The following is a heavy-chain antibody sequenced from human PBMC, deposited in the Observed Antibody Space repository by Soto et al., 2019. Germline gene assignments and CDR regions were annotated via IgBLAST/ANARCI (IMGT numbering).Heavy chain of an antibody. CDR3: ARGKANTVFGVDTLFDY. V-gene: IGHV3-23*01. CDR1: IFTFSSYA. Sequence: LRLSCLSPIFTFSSYAMTLFPQAPRKRLEWVSTISGNGGYTYYSDSVRGRFTISRDDSKRTLYLEMVSMRADDTAVFYCARGKANTVFGVDTLFDYWGQGTQVTVSS. J-gene: IGHJ4*02. CDR2: ISGNGGYT. D-gene: IGHD3-3*01.